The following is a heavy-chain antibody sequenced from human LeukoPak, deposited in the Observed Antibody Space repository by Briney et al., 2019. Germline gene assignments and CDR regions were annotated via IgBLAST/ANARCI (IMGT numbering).Heavy chain of an antibody. Sequence: GRSLRLLCGPSGFTFDVYAMHWVRQAPGEGREWLSCASWNSGSIGYADSVKGRCTITSDNDKNNLYLQMNSLRAEDTALYYCAKETNYYDSSGPLDYWGQGTLVTVSS. CDR2: ASWNSGSI. J-gene: IGHJ4*02. CDR3: AKETNYYDSSGPLDY. D-gene: IGHD3-22*01. V-gene: IGHV3-9*01. CDR1: GFTFDVYA.